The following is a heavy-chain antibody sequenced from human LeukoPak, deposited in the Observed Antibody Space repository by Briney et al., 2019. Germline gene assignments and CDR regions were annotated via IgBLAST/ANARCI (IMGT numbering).Heavy chain of an antibody. V-gene: IGHV1-18*01. CDR2: ISAYNGNT. CDR1: GYTFITYG. D-gene: IGHD3-16*01. Sequence: ASVKVSCKASGYTFITYGISWVRQAPGQGLEWMGWISAYNGNTNYAQKFQGMVTMTTDTSTSTAYMELRSLRSDDTAVYYCARESRARGREFDYWGQGTLVTVSS. CDR3: ARESRARGREFDY. J-gene: IGHJ4*02.